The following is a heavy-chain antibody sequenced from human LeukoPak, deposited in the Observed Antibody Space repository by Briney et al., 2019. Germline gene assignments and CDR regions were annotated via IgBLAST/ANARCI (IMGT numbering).Heavy chain of an antibody. D-gene: IGHD1-14*01. CDR3: ARLTGKGLDV. CDR1: GGSISSSSYY. V-gene: IGHV4-39*07. Sequence: PSETLSLTCTVSGGSISSSSYYWGWIRQPPGKGLEWIGEINHSGSTNYNPSLKSRVTISVDTSKNQFSLKLSSVTAADTAVYYCARLTGKGLDVWGQGTTVTVSS. CDR2: INHSGST. J-gene: IGHJ6*02.